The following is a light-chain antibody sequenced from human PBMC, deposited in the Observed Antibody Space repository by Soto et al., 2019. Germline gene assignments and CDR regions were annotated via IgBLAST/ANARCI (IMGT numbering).Light chain of an antibody. CDR3: QQYGSSPPVT. CDR1: QSVGSF. Sequence: EIVLTQSPDTLSLSPGERATLSCRASQSVGSFLAWYQQRPGQAPRLLIYDTSNRATGIPARFSGSGSGTDFTLTISRLEPEDFAVYYCQQYGSSPPVTFGQGTRLEIK. CDR2: DTS. J-gene: IGKJ5*01. V-gene: IGKV3-20*01.